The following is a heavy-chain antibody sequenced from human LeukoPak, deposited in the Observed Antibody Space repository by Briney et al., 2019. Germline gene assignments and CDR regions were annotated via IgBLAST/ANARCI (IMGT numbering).Heavy chain of an antibody. CDR3: ARDNIGGRYCSSTSCYFYYYYYMDV. D-gene: IGHD2-2*01. J-gene: IGHJ6*03. CDR1: GFTFSSYW. CDR2: INSDGSSK. Sequence: GGSLRLSCAASGFTFSSYWMHWVRQAPGKGLVWVSRINSDGSSKSYADSVKGRFTISRDNAKNTLYLQMNSLRAEDTAVYYCARDNIGGRYCSSTSCYFYYYYYMDVWGKGTTVTVSS. V-gene: IGHV3-74*01.